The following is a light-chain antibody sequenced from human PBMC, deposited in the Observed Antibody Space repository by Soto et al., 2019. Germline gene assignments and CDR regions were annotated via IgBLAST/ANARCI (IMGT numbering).Light chain of an antibody. CDR1: SSNIGAEYD. V-gene: IGLV1-40*01. CDR2: GDN. CDR3: QSYDSSLTTFV. Sequence: QSALTQPPSVSVAPGQRVAISCTGSSSNIGAEYDVHWYQHLPGTAPKRLIYGDNNRPSGVPDRFSGSKSGTSASLAITGLQPEDEADYYCQSYDSSLTTFVFGTGTKVTVL. J-gene: IGLJ1*01.